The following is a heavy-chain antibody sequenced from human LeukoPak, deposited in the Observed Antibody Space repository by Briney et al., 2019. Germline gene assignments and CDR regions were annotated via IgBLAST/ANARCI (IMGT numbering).Heavy chain of an antibody. V-gene: IGHV3-48*02. D-gene: IGHD1-1*01. CDR3: ARDRWHDGFDY. CDR1: GFTFSTKS. J-gene: IGHJ4*02. Sequence: GGSLRLSCAVSGFTFSTKSMNWVRQAPGKGLEWVSYITADSGTTYYADSVKGRFTISRDNAKNSLYLQMNSLRDDDTAVYYCARDRWHDGFDYWGQGTLVTVSS. CDR2: ITADSGTT.